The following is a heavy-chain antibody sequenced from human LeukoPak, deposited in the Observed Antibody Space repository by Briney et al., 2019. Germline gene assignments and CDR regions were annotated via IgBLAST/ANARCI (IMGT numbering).Heavy chain of an antibody. J-gene: IGHJ4*02. CDR1: GFTVSSNY. D-gene: IGHD6-19*01. CDR3: TKLKGWYGEGFFDY. V-gene: IGHV3-53*01. CDR2: LYSGGAT. Sequence: PGGSLRLSCAASGFTVSSNYMSWVRQPAGKGLEWVSVLYSGGATFYADSVKWRFTISTDTSKNTLYLQMNDLRDDDTAVYYCTKLKGWYGEGFFDYWGQGTLVTVSS.